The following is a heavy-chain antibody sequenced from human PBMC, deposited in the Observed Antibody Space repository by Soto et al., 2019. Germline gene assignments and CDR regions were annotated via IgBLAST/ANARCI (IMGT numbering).Heavy chain of an antibody. CDR2: INPSGGST. CDR3: ASSLYYDILTGYVADYYYMDV. D-gene: IGHD3-9*01. Sequence: ASVKVSCKASGYTFTSYYMHWVRQAPGQGLEWMGIINPSGGSTSYAQKFQGRVTMTRGTSTSTVYMELSSLRSEDTAVYYCASSLYYDILTGYVADYYYMDVWGKGTTVTVSS. J-gene: IGHJ6*03. V-gene: IGHV1-46*03. CDR1: GYTFTSYY.